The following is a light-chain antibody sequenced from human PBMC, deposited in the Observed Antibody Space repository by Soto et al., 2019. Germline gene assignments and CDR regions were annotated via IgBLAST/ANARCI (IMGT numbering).Light chain of an antibody. CDR2: EVN. Sequence: QSALTQPPSASGSPGQSVTISCTGTSSDVGGYNSVSWYQQHPGKAPKLMIYEVNKRPSGVPDRFSGSKSGNTASLTVSGLQAEDEADYYCAVWDDRLNAWVFGGGTKLTVL. J-gene: IGLJ3*02. CDR3: AVWDDRLNAWV. V-gene: IGLV2-8*01. CDR1: SSDVGGYNS.